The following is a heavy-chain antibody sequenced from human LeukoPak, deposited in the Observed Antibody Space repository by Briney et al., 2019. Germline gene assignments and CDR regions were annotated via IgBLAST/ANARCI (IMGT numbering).Heavy chain of an antibody. Sequence: GESLKISCKGSGYSFTSYWIGWVRQMPGKGLGWMGIIYPGDSDTRYSPSFQGQVSISADKSISTAYLQWSSLKASGTAMYYCARVRPQDGFDIWGQGTMVTVSS. CDR1: GYSFTSYW. J-gene: IGHJ3*02. V-gene: IGHV5-51*01. CDR3: ARVRPQDGFDI. CDR2: IYPGDSDT.